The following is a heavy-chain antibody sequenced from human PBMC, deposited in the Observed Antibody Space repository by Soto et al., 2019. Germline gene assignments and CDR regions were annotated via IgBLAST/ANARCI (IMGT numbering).Heavy chain of an antibody. Sequence: EVQLLESGGGLVQPGGSLRLSCAVSGVTFNQYAMSWVRQPPGKGPEWVSAITGSGGLTYYTDSVKGRFTISRDNSKNPLSLLMNCLTAEDTATSSCSNAASGGNSPFFFFDLWGRGTLVIVSS. J-gene: IGHJ2*01. V-gene: IGHV3-23*01. CDR3: SNAASGGNSPFFFFDL. CDR1: GVTFNQYA. D-gene: IGHD2-21*02. CDR2: ITGSGGLT.